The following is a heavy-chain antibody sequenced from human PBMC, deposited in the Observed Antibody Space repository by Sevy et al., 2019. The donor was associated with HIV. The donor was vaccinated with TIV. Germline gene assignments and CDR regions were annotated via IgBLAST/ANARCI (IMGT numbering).Heavy chain of an antibody. CDR2: ISGDGENT. J-gene: IGHJ3*02. D-gene: IGHD1-26*01. CDR1: EFIFSSHA. CDR3: ARDGRGFSAFDI. Sequence: GGSLRLSCVASEFIFSSHAVSWVRQAPGKGLEWVSAISGDGENTHYADSVRGRFTISRDNFKNTLYLQMNSLRAEDTALYYCARDGRGFSAFDIWGPGTMVTVSS. V-gene: IGHV3-23*01.